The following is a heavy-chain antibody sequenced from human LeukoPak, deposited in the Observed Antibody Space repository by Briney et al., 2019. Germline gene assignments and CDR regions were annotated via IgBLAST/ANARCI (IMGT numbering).Heavy chain of an antibody. J-gene: IGHJ4*02. CDR2: ISDTGGRT. Sequence: SGGSLRLSCAVSGITLSNYGMTWVRQAPGEGLEWVAGISDTGGRTNYADSVKGRLTISRDNPKNTLYLKMNSLRAEDTAVYFCAKRGVVIRVILVGFHKEAYYFDSWGQGALVTVSS. D-gene: IGHD3-22*01. CDR1: GITLSNYG. V-gene: IGHV3-23*01. CDR3: AKRGVVIRVILVGFHKEAYYFDS.